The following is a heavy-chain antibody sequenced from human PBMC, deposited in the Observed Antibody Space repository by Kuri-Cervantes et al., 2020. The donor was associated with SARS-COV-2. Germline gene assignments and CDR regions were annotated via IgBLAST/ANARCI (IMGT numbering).Heavy chain of an antibody. J-gene: IGHJ4*02. Sequence: ASVKVSCKASGYTFTGYYMHWVRQAPGQGLEWMGWINPNSGGTNYAQKFQGRVTMTRDTSIGTAYMELSRLRSDDTAVYYCARSAGRGYSGYDLRLFRLDYWGQGTLVTVSS. CDR1: GYTFTGYY. CDR3: ARSAGRGYSGYDLRLFRLDY. CDR2: INPNSGGT. D-gene: IGHD5-12*01. V-gene: IGHV1-2*02.